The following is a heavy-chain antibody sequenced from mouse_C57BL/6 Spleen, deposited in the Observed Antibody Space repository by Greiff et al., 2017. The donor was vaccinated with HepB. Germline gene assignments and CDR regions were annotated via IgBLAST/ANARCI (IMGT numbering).Heavy chain of an antibody. CDR3: AREEVVARDYAMDY. CDR1: GFTFSSYA. Sequence: EVQLVESGGGLVKPGGSLKLSCAASGFTFSSYAMSWVRQTPEKRLEWVATISDGGSYTYYPDNVKGRFTISRDNAKNNLYLQMSHLKSEDTAMYYCAREEVVARDYAMDYWGQGTSVTVSS. V-gene: IGHV5-4*01. CDR2: ISDGGSYT. D-gene: IGHD1-1*01. J-gene: IGHJ4*01.